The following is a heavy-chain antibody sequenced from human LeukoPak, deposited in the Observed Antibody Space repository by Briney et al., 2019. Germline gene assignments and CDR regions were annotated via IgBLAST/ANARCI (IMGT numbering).Heavy chain of an antibody. Sequence: SETLSLTCTVSGGSISGYYWNWVRQPADRGLEWIGRLYSSGDTYYNPSLKSRLTMSVDTSKNQFSLKLRSVTAADTAVYYCARGSSGSTKRYYFGSWGQGALVTVPS. CDR1: GGSISGYY. D-gene: IGHD6-19*01. J-gene: IGHJ4*02. V-gene: IGHV4-4*07. CDR3: ARGSSGSTKRYYFGS. CDR2: LYSSGDT.